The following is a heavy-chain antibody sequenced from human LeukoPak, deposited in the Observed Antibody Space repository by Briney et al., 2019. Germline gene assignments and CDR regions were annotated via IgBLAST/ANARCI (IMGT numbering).Heavy chain of an antibody. D-gene: IGHD3-10*01. V-gene: IGHV4-34*01. CDR1: GGSFSAYY. CDR2: INHSGST. CDR3: SRTRGDRSFGELQNNWFDP. Sequence: SETLSPTCAVYGGSFSAYYWSWIRQPPGKGLEWIGEINHSGSTNYNPSLKSRVTVLVDTSKSQFSLKLSSVTAADTAVYYCSRTRGDRSFGELQNNWFDPWGQGTLVTVSS. J-gene: IGHJ5*02.